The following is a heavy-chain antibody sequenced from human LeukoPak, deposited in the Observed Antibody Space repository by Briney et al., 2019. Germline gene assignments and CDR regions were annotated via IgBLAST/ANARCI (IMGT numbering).Heavy chain of an antibody. D-gene: IGHD3-22*01. Sequence: ASVEVSCTFSVYIFTTYVKICVRQATGQGLEWMGWMNPNSGNTGYAPKFQGRVTMTRNTSIFTAYMELSSLRSEDTAVYYCAIEYYYDTSDYWGAAFDIWGQGTMVTVSS. CDR2: MNPNSGNT. CDR3: AIEYYYDTSDYWGAAFDI. J-gene: IGHJ3*02. V-gene: IGHV1-8*01. CDR1: VYIFTTYV.